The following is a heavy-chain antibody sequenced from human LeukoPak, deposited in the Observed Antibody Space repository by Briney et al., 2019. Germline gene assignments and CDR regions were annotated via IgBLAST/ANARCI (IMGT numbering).Heavy chain of an antibody. CDR3: ARDGTVTALVYYYYGMDV. J-gene: IGHJ6*04. CDR1: GFTFSSYE. D-gene: IGHD4-17*01. V-gene: IGHV3-48*03. CDR2: ISSSGSTI. Sequence: GGSLRLSCAASGFTFSSYEMNWVRQAPGKGLEWVSYISSSGSTIYYADSVKGRFTISRDNAKNSLCLQMNSLRAEDTAVYYCARDGTVTALVYYYYGMDVWGKGTTVTVSS.